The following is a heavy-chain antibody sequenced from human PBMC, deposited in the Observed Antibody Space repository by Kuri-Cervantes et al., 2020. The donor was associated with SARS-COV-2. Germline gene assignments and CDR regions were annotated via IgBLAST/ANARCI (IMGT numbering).Heavy chain of an antibody. V-gene: IGHV1-46*01. J-gene: IGHJ4*02. D-gene: IGHD6-13*01. Sequence: ASVKVSCKASGNTFTSYDINWVRQAPGQGLEWMGIINPDDGWTDYAQRFQGRVTVTSDTSTTTVYMEVTSLRSEDTAMYFCARDEVAAEGWADFDYWGQGTLVTVSS. CDR3: ARDEVAAEGWADFDY. CDR1: GNTFTSYD. CDR2: INPDDGWT.